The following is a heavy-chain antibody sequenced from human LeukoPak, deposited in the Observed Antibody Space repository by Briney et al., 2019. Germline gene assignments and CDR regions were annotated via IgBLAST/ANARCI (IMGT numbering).Heavy chain of an antibody. CDR2: INPSGGST. D-gene: IGHD3-22*01. CDR3: ARKVRGYYDSSGYYS. CDR1: GYTFTSYY. Sequence: GASVTVSCKASGYTFTSYYMHWVRQAPGQGLEWMGIINPSGGSTFYAQKFQGRVTMTRDMSTSTVYMELSSLRSEDTAVYYCARKVRGYYDSSGYYSWGQGTLVTVSS. V-gene: IGHV1-46*01. J-gene: IGHJ4*02.